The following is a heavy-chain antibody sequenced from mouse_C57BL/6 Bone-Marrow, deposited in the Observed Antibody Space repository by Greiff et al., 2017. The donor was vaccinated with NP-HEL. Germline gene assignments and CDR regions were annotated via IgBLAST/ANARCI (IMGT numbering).Heavy chain of an antibody. CDR3: TRWGGNNHYWDFDV. J-gene: IGHJ1*03. Sequence: VKLQESGAELVRPGASVTLSCKASGYTFTDYEMHWVKQTPVHGLEWIGAIDPETGGTAYNQKFKGKAILTADKSSSTAYMELRSLTSEDSAVYYCTRWGGNNHYWDFDVWGTGTTVTVSS. CDR1: GYTFTDYE. V-gene: IGHV1-15*01. D-gene: IGHD1-1*02. CDR2: IDPETGGT.